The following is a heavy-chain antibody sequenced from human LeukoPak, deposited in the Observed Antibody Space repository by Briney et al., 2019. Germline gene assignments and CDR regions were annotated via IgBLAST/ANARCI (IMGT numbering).Heavy chain of an antibody. CDR2: IYSGGST. J-gene: IGHJ4*02. D-gene: IGHD5-18*01. V-gene: IGHV3-66*01. Sequence: QTGGSLRLSCAASGFPFSSYEMNWVRQAPGKGLEWVSVIYSGGSTYYADSVKGRFTISRDNSKNTLYLQMNSLRAEDTAVYYCAGYNYGKFDYWGQGTLVTVSS. CDR3: AGYNYGKFDY. CDR1: GFPFSSYE.